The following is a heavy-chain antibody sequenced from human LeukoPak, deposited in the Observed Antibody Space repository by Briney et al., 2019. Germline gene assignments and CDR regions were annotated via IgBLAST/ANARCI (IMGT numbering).Heavy chain of an antibody. CDR1: GLTLSSYA. CDR2: ISGSGDST. D-gene: IGHD1-26*01. Sequence: GGSLRLSCAASGLTLSSYAMSWVRQAPGKGLEWVSDISGSGDSTYYADSVRGRFTISRDNSKNTLYLQMNSLRAEDTAVYYCAKSRESYWVPEFDYWGQGTLVTVSS. V-gene: IGHV3-23*01. J-gene: IGHJ4*02. CDR3: AKSRESYWVPEFDY.